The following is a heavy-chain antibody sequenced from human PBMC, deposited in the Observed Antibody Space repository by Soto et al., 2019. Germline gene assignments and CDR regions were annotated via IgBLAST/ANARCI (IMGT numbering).Heavy chain of an antibody. V-gene: IGHV4-59*01. D-gene: IGHD3-10*01. CDR1: GGSISSYY. CDR3: ARSPSDYYGSGSYYGAGYYYYGMDV. Sequence: SETLSLTCTVSGGSISSYYRSWIRQPPGKGLEWIGYIYYSGSTNYNPSLKSRVTISVDTSKNQFSLKLSSVTAADTAVYYCARSPSDYYGSGSYYGAGYYYYGMDVWGQGTTVTVS. J-gene: IGHJ6*02. CDR2: IYYSGST.